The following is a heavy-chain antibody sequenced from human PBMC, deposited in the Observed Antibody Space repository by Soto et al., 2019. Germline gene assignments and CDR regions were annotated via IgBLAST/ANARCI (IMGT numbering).Heavy chain of an antibody. Sequence: GGSLRLSCAASGFTFSSYGMHWVRQAPGKGLEWVAVIWYDGSNKYYADSVKGRFTISRDNSKNTLYLQMNSLRAEDTAVYYCARGGGTYYDFWSGYYKALGYYYGMDVWGQGTTVTVSS. CDR3: ARGGGTYYDFWSGYYKALGYYYGMDV. J-gene: IGHJ6*02. V-gene: IGHV3-33*01. CDR2: IWYDGSNK. CDR1: GFTFSSYG. D-gene: IGHD3-3*01.